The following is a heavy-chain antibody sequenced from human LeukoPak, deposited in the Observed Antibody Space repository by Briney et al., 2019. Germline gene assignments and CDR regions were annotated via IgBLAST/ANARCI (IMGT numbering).Heavy chain of an antibody. D-gene: IGHD2-2*01. CDR3: ARTQGYCSSTSCQSAFDI. CDR1: GYTFTGYY. Sequence: ASVMVSCKASGYTFTGYYMHWVRQAPGQGLEWMGWINPNSGGTNYAQKFQGRVTMTRDTSISTAYMELSRLRSDDTAVYYCARTQGYCSSTSCQSAFDIWGQGTMVTVSS. CDR2: INPNSGGT. J-gene: IGHJ3*02. V-gene: IGHV1-2*02.